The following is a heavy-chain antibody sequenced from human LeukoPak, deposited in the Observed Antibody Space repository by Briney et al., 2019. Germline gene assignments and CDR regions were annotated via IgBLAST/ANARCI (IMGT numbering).Heavy chain of an antibody. V-gene: IGHV1-69*04. J-gene: IGHJ1*01. Sequence: SVKVSCKASGGTFSSYAISWVRQAPGQGLEWMGRIIPILGIANYAQKFQGRVTITADKSTSTAYMELSSLRSEDTAMYYCTRGGPVAGTHKYFQHWGQGTLVTVSS. CDR3: TRGGPVAGTHKYFQH. CDR1: GGTFSSYA. D-gene: IGHD6-19*01. CDR2: IIPILGIA.